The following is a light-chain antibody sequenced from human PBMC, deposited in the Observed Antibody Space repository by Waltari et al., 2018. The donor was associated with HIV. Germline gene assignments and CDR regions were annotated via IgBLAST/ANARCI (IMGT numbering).Light chain of an antibody. Sequence: SYVLTQPPSVSVAPGQPARIPCGGHNIAPTKSVHWYRLNPGQAPVVVIYDDRDRPSGIPDRFSGSSSGDTATLTISRAEAGEEADYYCQVWDGRGDPVIFGGGTKLAVV. V-gene: IGLV3-21*02. CDR2: DDR. CDR1: NIAPTKS. CDR3: QVWDGRGDPVI. J-gene: IGLJ2*01.